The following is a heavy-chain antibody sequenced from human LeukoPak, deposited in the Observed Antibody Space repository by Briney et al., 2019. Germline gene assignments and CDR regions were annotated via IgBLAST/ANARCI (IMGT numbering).Heavy chain of an antibody. D-gene: IGHD5-18*01. V-gene: IGHV1-2*02. Sequence: GASVKVSCKASGYTFTGYYMHWVRQAAGQGLEWMGWINPNSGGTNYAQKFQGRVTMTRDTSISTAYMELSRLRSDDTAVYYCARGLYSYGQYYFDYWGQGTLVTVSS. J-gene: IGHJ4*02. CDR2: INPNSGGT. CDR1: GYTFTGYY. CDR3: ARGLYSYGQYYFDY.